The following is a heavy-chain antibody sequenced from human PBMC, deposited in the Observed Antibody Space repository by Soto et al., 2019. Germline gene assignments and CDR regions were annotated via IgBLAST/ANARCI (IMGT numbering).Heavy chain of an antibody. CDR1: GGTFSSYA. J-gene: IGHJ4*02. V-gene: IGHV1-69*13. CDR3: ANGRIAAAGTGGYFDY. D-gene: IGHD6-13*01. Sequence: SVKVSCEXSGGTFSSYAISWVRQAPGQGLEWMGGIIPIFGTANYAQKFQGRVTITADESTSTAYMELSSLRSEDTAVYYCANGRIAAAGTGGYFDYWGQGTLVIVSS. CDR2: IIPIFGTA.